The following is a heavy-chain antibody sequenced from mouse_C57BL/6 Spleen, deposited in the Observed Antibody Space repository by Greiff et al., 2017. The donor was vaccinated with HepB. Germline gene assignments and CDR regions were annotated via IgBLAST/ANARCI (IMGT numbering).Heavy chain of an antibody. D-gene: IGHD2-2*01. Sequence: QVQLQQSGPELVKPGASVKISCKASGYAFSSSWMNWVKQRPGKGLEWIGRIYPGDGDTNYNGKFKGKATLTADKSSSTAYMQLSSLTSEDSAVYVCAREGGYYGYFDVWGTGTTVTVSS. J-gene: IGHJ1*03. V-gene: IGHV1-82*01. CDR3: AREGGYYGYFDV. CDR2: IYPGDGDT. CDR1: GYAFSSSW.